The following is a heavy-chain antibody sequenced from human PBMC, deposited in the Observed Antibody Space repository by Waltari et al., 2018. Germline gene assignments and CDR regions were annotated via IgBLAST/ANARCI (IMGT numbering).Heavy chain of an antibody. D-gene: IGHD3-22*01. V-gene: IGHV3-23*04. CDR1: GFTFSSYA. CDR2: ISGSGGST. J-gene: IGHJ4*02. CDR3: AKDLYYYDSSGDY. Sequence: EVQLVESGGGLVQPGGSLSLSCAASGFTFSSYALRWVRQAPGKGLEWASAISGSGGSTYYADSVKGRFTISRDNSKNTLYLQMNSLRAEDTAVYYCAKDLYYYDSSGDYWGQGTLVTVSS.